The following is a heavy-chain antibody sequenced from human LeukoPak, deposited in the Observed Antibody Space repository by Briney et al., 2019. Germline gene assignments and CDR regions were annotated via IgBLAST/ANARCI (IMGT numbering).Heavy chain of an antibody. CDR1: GGTFSSYA. Sequence: SVKVSCKASGGTFSSYAISWVRQVPGQGLEWMGRIIPIFGTANYAQKFQGRVTITTDESTSTAYMELSSLRSEDTAVYYCARDYGYNWNYGGGGWFDPWGQGTLVTVSS. J-gene: IGHJ5*02. D-gene: IGHD1-7*01. V-gene: IGHV1-69*05. CDR3: ARDYGYNWNYGGGGWFDP. CDR2: IIPIFGTA.